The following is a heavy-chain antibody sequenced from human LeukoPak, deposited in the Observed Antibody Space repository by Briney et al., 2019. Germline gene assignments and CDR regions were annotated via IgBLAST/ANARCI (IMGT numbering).Heavy chain of an antibody. CDR2: ISYDGSNK. Sequence: GGSLRLSCAASGFTFSSYAMHWVRQAPGKGLEWVAVISYDGSNKYYADSVKGRFTISRDNSKNTLYLQMNSLRAEDTAVYYCARGLQLLMYGMDVWGQGTTVTVSS. CDR3: ARGLQLLMYGMDV. D-gene: IGHD2-2*01. CDR1: GFTFSSYA. J-gene: IGHJ6*02. V-gene: IGHV3-30-3*01.